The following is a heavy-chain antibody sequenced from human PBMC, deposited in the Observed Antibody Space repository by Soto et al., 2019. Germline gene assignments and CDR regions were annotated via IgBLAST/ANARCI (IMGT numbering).Heavy chain of an antibody. CDR2: IYYSGTA. Sequence: QVQLQESGPGLVKPSQTLSLSCTVSGGSISSGGYYWSWIRQHPGKGLEWIGYIYYSGTAYYNPSLESRXXIXVXKSKNQFCLEVSSVTAADTAVYYCAGTRESYYDSQYWGQGTLVTVSS. CDR3: AGTRESYYDSQY. V-gene: IGHV4-31*03. D-gene: IGHD3-10*01. CDR1: GGSISSGGYY. J-gene: IGHJ4*02.